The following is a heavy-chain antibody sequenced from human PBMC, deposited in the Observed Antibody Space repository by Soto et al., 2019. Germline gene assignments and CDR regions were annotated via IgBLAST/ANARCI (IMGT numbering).Heavy chain of an antibody. J-gene: IGHJ4*02. CDR1: GYTFTNYA. CDR2: INAGNGNT. V-gene: IGHV1-3*05. Sequence: QVQLVQSGAEEKKPGASVKVSCKASGYTFTNYAMHWVRQAPGQRLEWMGRINAGNGNTKDSQKFQGRVTITRDTSASTAYMELSSLRSEDTAVYSCARVSGYYLPDYWGQGTLVTVSS. D-gene: IGHD5-12*01. CDR3: ARVSGYYLPDY.